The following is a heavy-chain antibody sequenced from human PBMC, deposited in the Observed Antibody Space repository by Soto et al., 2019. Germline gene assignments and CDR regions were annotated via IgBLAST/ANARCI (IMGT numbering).Heavy chain of an antibody. Sequence: EVQLVESGGGLVQPGRSLRLSCAASGFTFDDYAMHWVRQAPGKGLEWVSGISWNSGSIGYADSVKGRFTISRDNAQNSLYLQMNSLRAEDTALYYCAKDSPPWRSYRFDAFDIWGQGTMVTVSS. CDR1: GFTFDDYA. V-gene: IGHV3-9*01. J-gene: IGHJ3*02. CDR2: ISWNSGSI. CDR3: AKDSPPWRSYRFDAFDI. D-gene: IGHD3-16*02.